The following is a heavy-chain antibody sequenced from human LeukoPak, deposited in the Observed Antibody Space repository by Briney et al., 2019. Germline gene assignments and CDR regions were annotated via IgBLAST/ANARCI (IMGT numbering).Heavy chain of an antibody. Sequence: PGRSLRLSCAASGFTFSSYGMHWVRQAPGKGLEWVAVISYDGTNKYYADSVKGRFTISRDNSKNTLYLQMNSLRAEDTAVYYCARDVALEPGPYFYMDVWGKGTTVTVSS. CDR1: GFTFSSYG. CDR2: ISYDGTNK. J-gene: IGHJ6*03. D-gene: IGHD1-1*01. V-gene: IGHV3-30*03. CDR3: ARDVALEPGPYFYMDV.